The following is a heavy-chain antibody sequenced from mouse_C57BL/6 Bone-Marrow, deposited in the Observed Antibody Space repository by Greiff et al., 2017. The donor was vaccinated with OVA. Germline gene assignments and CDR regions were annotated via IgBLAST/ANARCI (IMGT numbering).Heavy chain of an antibody. D-gene: IGHD4-1*01. CDR1: GYTFPSYW. Sequence: QVQLQQPGAELVMPGASVKLSCKASGYTFPSYWMHWVKQRPGQGLEWIGEIDPSDSYTNYNQKFKGKSTLTVDKSSSTAYMQLSSLTSEDSAVYYCARERENWDGAMDYWGQGTSVTVSS. J-gene: IGHJ4*01. CDR2: IDPSDSYT. CDR3: ARERENWDGAMDY. V-gene: IGHV1-69*01.